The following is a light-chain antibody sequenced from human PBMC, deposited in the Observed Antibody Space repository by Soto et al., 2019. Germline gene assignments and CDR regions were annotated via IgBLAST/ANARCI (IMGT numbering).Light chain of an antibody. CDR3: QHRSNWLA. J-gene: IGKJ4*01. Sequence: EIVLTHSPAPLSLSPGHRATPSCRASQSVSSYLAWYQQKPGQAPRLLNDEASNRATGIPARISGSGAGTDCASTITSREQEEVAVDGGQHRSNWLACGGGTKGEIK. CDR2: EAS. CDR1: QSVSSY. V-gene: IGKV3-11*01.